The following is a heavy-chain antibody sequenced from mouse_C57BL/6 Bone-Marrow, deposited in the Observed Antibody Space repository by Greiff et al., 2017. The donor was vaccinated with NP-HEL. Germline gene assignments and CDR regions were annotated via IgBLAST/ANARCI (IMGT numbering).Heavy chain of an antibody. CDR3: AKREKFLLPWAMDY. D-gene: IGHD1-1*01. Sequence: QVQLQQSDAELVKPGASVTISCKVSGYTFTDHTIHWMRQRPEQGLEWLGYICPIDGSTKYNEKFKGKATLTADNSSSTAYMQRNSREFEESAVYFCAKREKFLLPWAMDYWGQGTSGTGSS. CDR1: GYTFTDHT. V-gene: IGHV1-78*01. J-gene: IGHJ4*01. CDR2: ICPIDGST.